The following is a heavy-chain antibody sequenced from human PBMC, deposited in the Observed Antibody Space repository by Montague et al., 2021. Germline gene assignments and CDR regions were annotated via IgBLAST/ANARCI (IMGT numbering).Heavy chain of an antibody. Sequence: TRSLTCTVSGDSLSSVGYSWTWIRQHPGKGLEWIGYMYYSGSTYYNPSLKSRVTISGDTSKNHFSLRLTSVTAADTAVYYCARGRLATGDFDYRGQGTLVTVSS. CDR2: MYYSGST. V-gene: IGHV4-31*03. CDR1: GDSLSSVGYS. CDR3: ARGRLATGDFDY. D-gene: IGHD6-13*01. J-gene: IGHJ4*02.